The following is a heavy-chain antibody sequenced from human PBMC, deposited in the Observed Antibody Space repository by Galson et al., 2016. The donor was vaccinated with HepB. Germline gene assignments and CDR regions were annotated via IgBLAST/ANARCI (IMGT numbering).Heavy chain of an antibody. CDR1: GFTFDNYA. Sequence: SLRLSCAASGFTFDNYAMHWHRQAPGKGLEWVSLINWDGSSTYYADPVKGRFTISRDNRKNSLYLQMNSLRPEDTALYYCATLADCYHGICHVGDDWIDSWGQGTLVTVSS. CDR2: INWDGSST. V-gene: IGHV3-43D*03. D-gene: IGHD2-8*01. CDR3: ATLADCYHGICHVGDDWIDS. J-gene: IGHJ4*02.